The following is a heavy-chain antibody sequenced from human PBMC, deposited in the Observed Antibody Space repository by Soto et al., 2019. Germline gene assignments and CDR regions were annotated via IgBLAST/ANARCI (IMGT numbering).Heavy chain of an antibody. CDR1: GGSFSGYY. CDR3: ARAGLNYWFDP. D-gene: IGHD1-20*01. Sequence: SETLSITCAVYGGSFSGYYWSWIRQPPGKGLEWIGEINHSGSTNYNPSLKSRVTISVDTSKNQFSLKLSSVTAADTAVYYCARAGLNYWFDPWGQGTLVPVSS. J-gene: IGHJ5*02. V-gene: IGHV4-34*01. CDR2: INHSGST.